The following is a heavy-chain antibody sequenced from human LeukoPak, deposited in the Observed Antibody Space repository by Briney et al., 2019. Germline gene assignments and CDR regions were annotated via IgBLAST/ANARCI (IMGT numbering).Heavy chain of an antibody. CDR2: IYSDGST. CDR1: GITVSSNY. CDR3: ARVPQPRGYSSGWYWFDP. Sequence: GGSLRLSCAASGITVSSNYMSWVRQAPGKGLEWVSTIYSDGSTYYADSVKGRFTISRDNSKNTLYLQMKSLRAEDTAVYYCARVPQPRGYSSGWYWFDPWGQGTLVAVSS. J-gene: IGHJ5*02. V-gene: IGHV3-66*02. D-gene: IGHD6-19*01.